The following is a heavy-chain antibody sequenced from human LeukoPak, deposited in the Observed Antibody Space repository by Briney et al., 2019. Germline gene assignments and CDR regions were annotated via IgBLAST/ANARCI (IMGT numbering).Heavy chain of an antibody. Sequence: GGSLRLSCAASGFTFDDYAMHWVRQAPGKGLEWVSGISWNSGSIGYSDSVKGRFTISRDNAKNSLYLQMNSLRAEDTALYYCAKVSFYDSSGYDFDYWGQGTLVTVSS. V-gene: IGHV3-9*01. J-gene: IGHJ4*02. CDR1: GFTFDDYA. CDR2: ISWNSGSI. D-gene: IGHD3-22*01. CDR3: AKVSFYDSSGYDFDY.